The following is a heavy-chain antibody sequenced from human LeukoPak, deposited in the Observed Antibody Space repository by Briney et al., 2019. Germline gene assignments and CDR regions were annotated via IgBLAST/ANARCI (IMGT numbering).Heavy chain of an antibody. D-gene: IGHD6-19*01. J-gene: IGHJ4*02. CDR1: GFTFSSHW. CDR3: ARDGAVAGLDY. V-gene: IGHV3-74*01. CDR2: INSDGSST. Sequence: GESLRLSCAASGFTFSSHWMHWVRQAPGKGLVWVLRINSDGSSTSYADSVKGRFTIFRDNAKNTLYLQMNSLRAEDTAVYYCARDGAVAGLDYWGQGTLVTVSS.